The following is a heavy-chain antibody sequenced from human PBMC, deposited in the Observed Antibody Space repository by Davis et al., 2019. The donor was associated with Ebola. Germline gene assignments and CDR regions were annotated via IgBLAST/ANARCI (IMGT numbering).Heavy chain of an antibody. CDR1: GGSFSGYY. J-gene: IGHJ6*02. CDR2: INHSGST. CDR3: ARVVGIVGARYGMDV. V-gene: IGHV4-34*01. Sequence: SETLSLTCAVYGGSFSGYYWSWIRQPPGKGLEWIGEINHSGSTNYNPSLKSRVTISVDTSKNQFSLKLSSVTAADTAVYYCARVVGIVGARYGMDVWGQGTTVTVSS. D-gene: IGHD1-26*01.